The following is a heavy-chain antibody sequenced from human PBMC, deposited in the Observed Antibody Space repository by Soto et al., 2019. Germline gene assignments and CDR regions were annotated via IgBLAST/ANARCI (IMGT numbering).Heavy chain of an antibody. D-gene: IGHD3-16*02. V-gene: IGHV4-34*01. CDR3: AREGGRDYVWGTYRYFDY. CDR2: INHRGST. CDR1: GGSFSDYY. J-gene: IGHJ4*02. Sequence: PSETLSLTCAVYGGSFSDYYWRWIRQSPGKGLEWIGEINHRGSTNYNPSLKSRVTMSVDTSKNQFSLNLTSVTAADTAVYYCAREGGRDYVWGTYRYFDYWGQGTLVTVSS.